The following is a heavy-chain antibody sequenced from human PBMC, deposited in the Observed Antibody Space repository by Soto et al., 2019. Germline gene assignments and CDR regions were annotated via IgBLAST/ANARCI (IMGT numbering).Heavy chain of an antibody. V-gene: IGHV1-69*02. D-gene: IGHD3-22*01. CDR1: GGTFSSYT. Sequence: QVQLVQSGAEVKKPGSSVKVSCKASGGTFSSYTISWVRQAPGQGLEWMGRIIPILGIANYAQKFQGRVTITADKSTSTAYMELSSLRSEDTAVYYCARGPHYYDSTNYFDYWGQGTLVTVSS. CDR2: IIPILGIA. CDR3: ARGPHYYDSTNYFDY. J-gene: IGHJ4*02.